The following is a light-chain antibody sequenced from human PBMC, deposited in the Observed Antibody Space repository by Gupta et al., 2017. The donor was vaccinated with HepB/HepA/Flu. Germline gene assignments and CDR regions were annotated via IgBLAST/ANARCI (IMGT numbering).Light chain of an antibody. CDR3: SSYTSSSTPIYV. CDR1: SSDVGGYNY. J-gene: IGLJ1*01. V-gene: IGLV2-14*01. CDR2: DVS. Sequence: QSALTQPASVSGSPGQSITISCTGTSSDVGGYNYVSWYQQHPGKAPKPMIYDVSNRPSGVSNRFSGSKSGNTASLTISGLQAEDEADYYCSSYTSSSTPIYVFGTGTKVTVL.